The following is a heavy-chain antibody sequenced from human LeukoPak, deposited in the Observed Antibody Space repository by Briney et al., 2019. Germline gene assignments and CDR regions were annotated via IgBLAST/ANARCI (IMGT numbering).Heavy chain of an antibody. Sequence: GGSLRLSCAASGFSFSSYAMSWVRQAPGKGLEWVSAISGSGGSTYYADSVKGRFTISRDNSKNTLYLQMNSLRAEDTAVYYCAKGPHYGSGSYYDYWGQGTLVTVSS. CDR1: GFSFSSYA. CDR3: AKGPHYGSGSYYDY. D-gene: IGHD3-10*01. V-gene: IGHV3-23*01. J-gene: IGHJ4*02. CDR2: ISGSGGST.